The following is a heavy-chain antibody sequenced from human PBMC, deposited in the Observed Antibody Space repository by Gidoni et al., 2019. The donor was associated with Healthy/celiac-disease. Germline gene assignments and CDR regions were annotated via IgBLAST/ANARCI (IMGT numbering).Heavy chain of an antibody. J-gene: IGHJ6*02. CDR1: GFTSSSES. V-gene: IGHV3-21*01. CDR2: ISSSSSNI. Sequence: EVQLVESGGGLVKPGGSMRLSCTASGFTSSSESMNGVPQTAGKGLDSVSSISSSSSNINYADSVKCRFTITRDNANNSVNLKMNIFRAEDTAVYYCARVCLRAGQRTYYYSYGIDVWGQGTTVTVSS. CDR3: ARVCLRAGQRTYYYSYGIDV. D-gene: IGHD6-25*01.